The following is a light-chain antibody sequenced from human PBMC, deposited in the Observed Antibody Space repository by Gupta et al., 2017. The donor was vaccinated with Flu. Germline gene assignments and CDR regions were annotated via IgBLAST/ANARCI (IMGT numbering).Light chain of an antibody. CDR1: NVGGKS. J-gene: IGLJ3*02. CDR2: DDS. Sequence: SXXSTXPXPVSVVXXQTARSTCGGNNVGGKSVLWYQQKPGRAPLLVVYDDSDRPSGIPERFSGSNSGNTATLTISRVEAGDEADYYCKVWNTNSYHQFGGGTKLTVL. CDR3: KVWNTNSYHQ. V-gene: IGLV3-21*02.